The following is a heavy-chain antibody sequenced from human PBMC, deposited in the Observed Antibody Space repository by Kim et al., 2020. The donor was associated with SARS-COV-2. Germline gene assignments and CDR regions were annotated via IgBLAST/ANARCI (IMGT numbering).Heavy chain of an antibody. V-gene: IGHV4-31*03. J-gene: IGHJ3*02. CDR1: GGSISSGGYY. CDR3: ARIQGQVTIFGVVTVGAFDI. D-gene: IGHD3-3*01. Sequence: SETLSLTCTVSGGSISSGGYYWSWIRQHPGKGLEWIGYIYYSGSTYYNPSLKSRVTISVDTSKNQFSLKLSSVTAADTAVYYCARIQGQVTIFGVVTVGAFDIWGQGTMVTVSS. CDR2: IYYSGST.